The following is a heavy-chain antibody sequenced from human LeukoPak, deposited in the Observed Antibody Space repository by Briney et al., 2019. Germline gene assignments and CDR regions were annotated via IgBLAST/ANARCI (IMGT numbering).Heavy chain of an antibody. J-gene: IGHJ4*02. V-gene: IGHV3-30*03. Sequence: GGSLRLSCAASGVTFSIYGMHWVREAPGKGLECGALISSDGNDKLYGDSVKGRVTISRDDSKGQLYLQMSSLRAEDPAVYYCTTKVIRGNSGDDYDDWGQGTLVTVSS. CDR1: GVTFSIYG. CDR2: ISSDGNDK. CDR3: TTKVIRGNSGDDYDD. D-gene: IGHD5-12*01.